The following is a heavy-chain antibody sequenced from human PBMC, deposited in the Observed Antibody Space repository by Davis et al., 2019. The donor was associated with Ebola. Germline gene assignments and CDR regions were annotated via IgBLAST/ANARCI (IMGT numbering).Heavy chain of an antibody. CDR2: ISAYNGDT. J-gene: IGHJ6*02. D-gene: IGHD2-15*01. Sequence: ASVKVSCKASGYTFTSYDISWVRQAPGQGLEWMGWISAYNGDTNYAQKFQGRVTMTTDTSTSTAYMELRSLRSDDTAVYYCARRGYCSGGSCYSDYYYYGMDVWGQGTTVTVSS. CDR3: ARRGYCSGGSCYSDYYYYGMDV. V-gene: IGHV1-18*01. CDR1: GYTFTSYD.